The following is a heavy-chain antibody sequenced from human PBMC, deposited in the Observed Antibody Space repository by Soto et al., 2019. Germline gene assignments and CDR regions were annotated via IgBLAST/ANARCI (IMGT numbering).Heavy chain of an antibody. J-gene: IGHJ4*02. CDR3: ARERGTNAGIVGATTSPIDY. Sequence: QVQLQESGPGLVKPSQTLSLTCTVSGGSISSGGYYWSWIRQHPGKGLEWIGYIYYSGSTYYNPSXXXRVTISVDTSXXQXSXXLSSVTAADTAVYYCARERGTNAGIVGATTSPIDYWGQGTLVTVSS. CDR2: IYYSGST. V-gene: IGHV4-31*03. D-gene: IGHD1-26*01. CDR1: GGSISSGGYY.